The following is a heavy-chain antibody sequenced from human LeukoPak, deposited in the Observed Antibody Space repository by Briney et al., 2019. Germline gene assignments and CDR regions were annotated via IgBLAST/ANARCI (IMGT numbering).Heavy chain of an antibody. CDR3: AREGDWSYYFDY. J-gene: IGHJ4*02. CDR1: GFTFSSYA. CDR2: ISYDGSNK. V-gene: IGHV3-30-3*01. D-gene: IGHD3-3*01. Sequence: PGGSLRLSCAASGFTFSSYAMHWVRQAPGKGLEWVAVISYDGSNKYYADSVKGRFTISRDNSKNTLYLQMNSLRAEDTAVYYCAREGDWSYYFDYWGQGTLVTVSS.